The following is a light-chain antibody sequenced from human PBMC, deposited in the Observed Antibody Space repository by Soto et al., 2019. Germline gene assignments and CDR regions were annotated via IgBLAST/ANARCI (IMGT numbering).Light chain of an antibody. J-gene: IGKJ2*01. CDR3: MQHTHWPHT. CDR2: MIS. CDR1: QSLVSTNGNTY. Sequence: DVVMTQSPLSLPVTLGQPASISCRSSQSLVSTNGNTYLEWFQQRPGQSPRRLIYMISDRDSGVPDRFSGSGSGTDFTLKISRVEADDVGVYYCMQHTHWPHTFGQGTKLEIK. V-gene: IGKV2-30*01.